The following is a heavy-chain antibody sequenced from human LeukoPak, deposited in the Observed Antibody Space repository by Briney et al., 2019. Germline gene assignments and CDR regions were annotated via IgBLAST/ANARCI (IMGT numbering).Heavy chain of an antibody. Sequence: ASVKVSCKTSGYTFTSYHINWVRQAPGQGLEWMGIINPSDGSTSYAQKFQGRVTVTRDTSTSTAYMELSRLRSDDTAVYYCARARATITMVRGPPDYWGQGTLVTVSS. V-gene: IGHV1-46*01. CDR1: GYTFTSYH. J-gene: IGHJ4*02. CDR2: INPSDGST. CDR3: ARARATITMVRGPPDY. D-gene: IGHD3-10*01.